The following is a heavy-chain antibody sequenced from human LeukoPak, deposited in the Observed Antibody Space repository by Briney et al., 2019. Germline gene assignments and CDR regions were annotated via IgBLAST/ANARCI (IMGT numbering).Heavy chain of an antibody. CDR2: IKQDGSEK. Sequence: PGGSLRLSCAASGFTFSSYWMSWVRQAPGKGLEWVADIKQDGSEKYYVDSVKGRFTISRDNAKNSLYLQMNSLGAEGTAVYYCAREGRPSWWYYYYYGMDVWGQGTTVTVSS. CDR3: AREGRPSWWYYYYYGMDV. J-gene: IGHJ6*02. D-gene: IGHD2-8*02. CDR1: GFTFSSYW. V-gene: IGHV3-7*01.